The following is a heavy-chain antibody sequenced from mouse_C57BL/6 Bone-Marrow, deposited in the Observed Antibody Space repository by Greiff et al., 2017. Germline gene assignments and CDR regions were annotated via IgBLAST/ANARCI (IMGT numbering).Heavy chain of an antibody. V-gene: IGHV1-42*01. CDR2: INPSTGGT. CDR1: GYSFTGYY. Sequence: EVQLQQSGPELVKPGASVKISCKASGYSFTGYYMNWVKQSPEKSLEWIGEINPSTGGTTYNQKFKAKATLTVDKSSSTAYMQLKSLTSEDSAVYYCARSPTVVDWYFDVWGTETTVTVSS. D-gene: IGHD1-1*01. CDR3: ARSPTVVDWYFDV. J-gene: IGHJ1*03.